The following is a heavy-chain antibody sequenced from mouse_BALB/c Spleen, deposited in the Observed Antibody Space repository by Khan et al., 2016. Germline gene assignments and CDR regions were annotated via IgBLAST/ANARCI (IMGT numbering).Heavy chain of an antibody. CDR1: GDSITSGY. V-gene: IGHV3-8*02. CDR2: ISHSGST. Sequence: EVQLQESGPSLVKLSQTLSLTCSVTGDSITSGYWNWIRKFPGNKLEYMGYISHSGSTYYNPSLISRISITRDTSKNQYYLQLNTVTTADTATNNCTRYDGSNYVGGMDYWGQGTSVTVSS. J-gene: IGHJ4*01. D-gene: IGHD1-1*01. CDR3: TRYDGSNYVGGMDY.